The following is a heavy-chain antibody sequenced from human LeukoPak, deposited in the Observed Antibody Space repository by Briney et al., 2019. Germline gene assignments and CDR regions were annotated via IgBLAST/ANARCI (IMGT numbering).Heavy chain of an antibody. CDR2: INHSRST. V-gene: IGHV4-34*01. CDR3: ARVAGYFDY. CDR1: GGSFSPYY. D-gene: IGHD6-19*01. Sequence: PSETLSLTCAVYGGSFSPYYWSWIRQSPDKGLEWIGEINHSRSTNYNPSLKSRVTISVDTSKNQFSLKLSSVTAADTAVYYCARVAGYFDYWGQGTLVTVSS. J-gene: IGHJ4*02.